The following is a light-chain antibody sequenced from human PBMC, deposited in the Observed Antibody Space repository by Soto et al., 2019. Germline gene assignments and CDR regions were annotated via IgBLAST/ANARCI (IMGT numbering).Light chain of an antibody. CDR1: SSDVGVYNY. V-gene: IGLV2-11*01. J-gene: IGLJ1*01. CDR3: CSYAGDYTFV. Sequence: QSALIQPRSVSGSPGQSVTISCTGTSSDVGVYNYVSWYRQHPGKAPKLMIYDVITRPLGVPDRVSGSKSGNTASLTISGLQAEDEADYYCCSYAGDYTFVFGTGTKLTVL. CDR2: DVI.